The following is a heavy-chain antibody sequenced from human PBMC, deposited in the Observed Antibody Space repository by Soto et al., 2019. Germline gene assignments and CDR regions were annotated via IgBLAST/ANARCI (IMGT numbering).Heavy chain of an antibody. D-gene: IGHD6-6*01. V-gene: IGHV5-51*01. Sequence: GGSLKTYCQCSECRFTTYCIGWVRQLPGKGLEWMRFSDPGGSDTSYSPYLQGQVTISADKSISTAYLQWTSLKASDTAIYYCVRQGSTSSDVVGLDDWGQGTTVTVSS. CDR1: ECRFTTYC. CDR2: SDPGGSDT. J-gene: IGHJ6*02. CDR3: VRQGSTSSDVVGLDD.